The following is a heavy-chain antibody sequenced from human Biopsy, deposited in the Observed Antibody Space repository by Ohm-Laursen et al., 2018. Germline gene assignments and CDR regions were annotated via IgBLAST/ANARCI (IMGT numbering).Heavy chain of an antibody. D-gene: IGHD4-23*01. CDR3: ARGSNEYGGLYFPH. V-gene: IGHV4-59*11. CDR2: ISHTGYT. J-gene: IGHJ1*01. Sequence: TLSLTCTVSGGSSTGHYWTWIRQPPGKGLEWIGHISHTGYTSYKSSLKSRVTISLDTSRKHFSLRLTSLAAAGTAVYYCARGSNEYGGLYFPHWGQGTLVTVSS. CDR1: GGSSTGHY.